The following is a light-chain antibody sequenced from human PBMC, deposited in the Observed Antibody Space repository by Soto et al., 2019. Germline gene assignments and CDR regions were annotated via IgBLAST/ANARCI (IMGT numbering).Light chain of an antibody. Sequence: DIQMTQSPSSLSASVGDRVTITCRASQSISSYLNWYQQKPGKAPKLLIYAASSLQSGVPSRLSGSGSGTGFTLTISSMQPEDFATYYCQHSYSTPGTFGQGTKVEIK. CDR3: QHSYSTPGT. J-gene: IGKJ1*01. V-gene: IGKV1-39*01. CDR2: AAS. CDR1: QSISSY.